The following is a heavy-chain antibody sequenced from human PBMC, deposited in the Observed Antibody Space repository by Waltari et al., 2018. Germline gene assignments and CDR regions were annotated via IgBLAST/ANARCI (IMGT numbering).Heavy chain of an antibody. Sequence: QLHLQESGPGLVKPSETLSLTCSVSGDSISSTSYYWGWIRQPPGKGLEWIGSFVYNANTYYNPSLKSRVSISVDTSKNHCSLQLMSVTAADTAIYYCARPGRVGGGSLMALDYWGQGTLVTVSS. CDR3: ARPGRVGGGSLMALDY. J-gene: IGHJ4*02. CDR2: FVYNANT. CDR1: GDSISSTSYY. V-gene: IGHV4-39*02. D-gene: IGHD2-15*01.